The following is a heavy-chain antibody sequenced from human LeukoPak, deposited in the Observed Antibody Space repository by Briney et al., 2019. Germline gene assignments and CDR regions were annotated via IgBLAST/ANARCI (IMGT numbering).Heavy chain of an antibody. D-gene: IGHD3-10*01. CDR1: GFTFSSYW. CDR3: ARDGESYGSGDFDY. V-gene: IGHV3-30-3*01. Sequence: GGSLTLSCAAPGFTFSSYWMSWVRQAPGKGLEWVAVISYDGSNKYYADSVKGRFTVSRDNSNNTLYLQMNSLRVEDTAVYFCARDGESYGSGDFDYWGQGTLVTVSS. CDR2: ISYDGSNK. J-gene: IGHJ4*02.